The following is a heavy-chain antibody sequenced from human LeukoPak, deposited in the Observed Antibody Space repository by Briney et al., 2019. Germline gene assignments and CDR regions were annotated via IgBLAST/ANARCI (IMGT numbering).Heavy chain of an antibody. V-gene: IGHV3-48*03. CDR2: ISSSGSTI. D-gene: IGHD3-22*01. Sequence: PGGSRRLSCAASGFSFSTYAMNWVGQAPGMGLEWVSQISSSGSTIYYADSVKGRFTISRDNAKNSLYLQMNSLRAEDTAVYYCARDAYYYHSTFDYCGQGTLVTVSS. CDR1: GFSFSTYA. CDR3: ARDAYYYHSTFDY. J-gene: IGHJ4*02.